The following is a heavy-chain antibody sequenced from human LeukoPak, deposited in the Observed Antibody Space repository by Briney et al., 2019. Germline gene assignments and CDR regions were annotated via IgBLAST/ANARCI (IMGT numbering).Heavy chain of an antibody. CDR3: ASGAGWLIDY. Sequence: SETLSLTCSVSGGHIDSVYWNWIRQPPGKGLEWSGYIDNSGSTKYNPSLQSRITMSRDTSKKQFSLKLTSVTAADTAMYYCASGAGWLIDYWGQGTLVSVSS. D-gene: IGHD6-19*01. J-gene: IGHJ4*02. CDR2: IDNSGST. CDR1: GGHIDSVY. V-gene: IGHV4-4*08.